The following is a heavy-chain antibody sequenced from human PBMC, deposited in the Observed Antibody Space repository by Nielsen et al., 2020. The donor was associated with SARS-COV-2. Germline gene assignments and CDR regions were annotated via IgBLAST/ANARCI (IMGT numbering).Heavy chain of an antibody. CDR3: AKAPPGNYDSSGYSFDY. J-gene: IGHJ4*02. V-gene: IGHV1-2*06. D-gene: IGHD3-22*01. CDR2: INPNSGGT. Sequence: ASVKVSCKASGYTFTGYHIHWVRQAPGQGLEWMGRINPNSGGTDYAQKFQGRVTMTRDTSASTAYMELSSLRSEDTAVYYCAKAPPGNYDSSGYSFDYWGQGTLVTVSS. CDR1: GYTFTGYH.